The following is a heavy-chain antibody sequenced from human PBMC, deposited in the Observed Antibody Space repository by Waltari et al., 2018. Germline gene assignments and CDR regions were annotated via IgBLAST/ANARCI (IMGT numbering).Heavy chain of an antibody. D-gene: IGHD1-7*01. J-gene: IGHJ5*02. CDR3: ARALNWNYQNWFDP. Sequence: QVQLQESGPGLVKPSETLSLTCTVSGGSISSHYWSWIRQPPGKGLEWIGYIYYSGSTNYNPSLKSRVTISVDTSKNQFSLKLSSVTAADTAVYYCARALNWNYQNWFDPWGQGTLVTVSS. V-gene: IGHV4-59*11. CDR1: GGSISSHY. CDR2: IYYSGST.